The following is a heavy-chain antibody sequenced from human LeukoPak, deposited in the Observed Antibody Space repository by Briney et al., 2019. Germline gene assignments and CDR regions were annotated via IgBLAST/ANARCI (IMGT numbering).Heavy chain of an antibody. CDR2: IDWNDDK. V-gene: IGHV2-70*04. J-gene: IGHJ4*02. CDR1: GFSLSTGGMR. Sequence: ESGPALVKPTQTLTLTCTFSGFSLSTGGMRVSWIRQPPGQALEWLARIDWNDDKFYSTFLKTRLTISKDTSKNQVVLTMTNMDPVDTATYYCARNSNFHYFDYWGQGTLVTVSS. D-gene: IGHD4-11*01. CDR3: ARNSNFHYFDY.